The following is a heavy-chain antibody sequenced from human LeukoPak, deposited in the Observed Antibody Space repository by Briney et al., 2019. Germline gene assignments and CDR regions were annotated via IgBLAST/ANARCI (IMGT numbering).Heavy chain of an antibody. Sequence: ASVKVSCKASGYSFSRYGISWVRQVPGQGLEWMGWMNPNSGNTGYAQKFQGRVTMTRNTSISTAYMELSSLRSEDTAVYYCARNSSSWPFDYWGQGTLVTVSS. D-gene: IGHD6-13*01. CDR3: ARNSSSWPFDY. J-gene: IGHJ4*02. CDR1: GYSFSRYG. V-gene: IGHV1-8*02. CDR2: MNPNSGNT.